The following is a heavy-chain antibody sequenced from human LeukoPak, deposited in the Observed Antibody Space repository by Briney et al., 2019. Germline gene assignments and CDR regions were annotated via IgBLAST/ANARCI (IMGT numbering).Heavy chain of an antibody. CDR1: GFTFSTYN. Sequence: PGGSLRLSCVASGFTFSTYNMNWVRQAPGKGLEWVSYISTSSSTIYYADSVKGRFTISRDNARNSLYLQMNSLRAEDTAVYFCARLYGDYVYWYFDLWGRGTLVTVSS. V-gene: IGHV3-48*01. J-gene: IGHJ2*01. CDR2: ISTSSSTI. D-gene: IGHD4-17*01. CDR3: ARLYGDYVYWYFDL.